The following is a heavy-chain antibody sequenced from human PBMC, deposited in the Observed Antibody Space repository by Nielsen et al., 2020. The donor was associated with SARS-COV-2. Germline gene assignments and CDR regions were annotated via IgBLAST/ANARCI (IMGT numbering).Heavy chain of an antibody. V-gene: IGHV3-74*01. CDR3: ARGSGSYYFDY. Sequence: GESLKISCAASGFTFSSYAMHWVRQAPGKGLVWVSRINSDGSSTSYADSVKGRFTISRDNAKNTLYLQMNSLRAEDTAVYYCARGSGSYYFDYWGQGTLVTVSS. J-gene: IGHJ4*02. CDR2: INSDGSST. D-gene: IGHD1-26*01. CDR1: GFTFSSYA.